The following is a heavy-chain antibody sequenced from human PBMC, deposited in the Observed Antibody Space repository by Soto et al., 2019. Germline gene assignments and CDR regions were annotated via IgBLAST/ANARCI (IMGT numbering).Heavy chain of an antibody. J-gene: IGHJ4*02. CDR1: GFSLTTSGVG. CDR2: IYWDEDK. Sequence: QITLKESGPTLVKPTQTLTLTCTFSGFSLTTSGVGVGWIRQPPGKALEWLALIYWDEDKRYSPSLKNRLTIAKDTSKNQAFLIMTNVDPLDTATYYCAHDSSGLYGFDYWGQGTLVTVSS. D-gene: IGHD6-19*01. CDR3: AHDSSGLYGFDY. V-gene: IGHV2-5*02.